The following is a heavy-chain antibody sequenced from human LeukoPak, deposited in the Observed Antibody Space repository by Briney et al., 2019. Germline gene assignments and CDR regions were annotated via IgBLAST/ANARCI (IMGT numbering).Heavy chain of an antibody. D-gene: IGHD1-7*01. J-gene: IGHJ4*02. Sequence: GGSLRLSCAASGFTFSSYSMNWVRQAPGKGLEWVSSISSSSSYIYYADSVKGRFTISRDNAKNSLYLQMNSLRAEDTAVYYCARGNYINNPPDYWGQGTLVTVSS. CDR1: GFTFSSYS. V-gene: IGHV3-21*01. CDR3: ARGNYINNPPDY. CDR2: ISSSSSYI.